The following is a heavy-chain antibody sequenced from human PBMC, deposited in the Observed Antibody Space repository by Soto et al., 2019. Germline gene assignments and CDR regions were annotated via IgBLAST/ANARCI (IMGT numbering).Heavy chain of an antibody. CDR1: GGTFSSYA. Sequence: QVQLVQSGAEVTKPGSSVKVSCKASGGTFSSYAISWVRQAPGQGLEWMGGIIPIFGTANYAQKFQGRVTITADESTSTGYMEVSSLRSEDTAVYYCARAASLSSGHKYWFDPWGQGTLVTVSS. CDR2: IIPIFGTA. CDR3: ARAASLSSGHKYWFDP. J-gene: IGHJ5*02. V-gene: IGHV1-69*01. D-gene: IGHD6-19*01.